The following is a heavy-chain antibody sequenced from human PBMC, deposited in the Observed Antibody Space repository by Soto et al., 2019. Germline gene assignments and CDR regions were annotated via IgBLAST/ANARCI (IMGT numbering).Heavy chain of an antibody. CDR2: IIPIFGTA. D-gene: IGHD1-20*01. J-gene: IGHJ3*02. CDR1: GGTFSSYA. CDR3: ARGQIYITGTTRAFDI. Sequence: ASVEVSCKASGGTFSSYAISWVRQAPGQGLEWMGGIIPIFGTANYAQKLQGRVTITAEKSTSTAYMELSSLRSEDTAVYYCARGQIYITGTTRAFDIWGQGSMLTV. V-gene: IGHV1-69*06.